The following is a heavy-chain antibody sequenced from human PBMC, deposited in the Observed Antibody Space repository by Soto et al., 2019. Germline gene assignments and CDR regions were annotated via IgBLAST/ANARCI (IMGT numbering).Heavy chain of an antibody. CDR3: ASFPSKTKPGIAVAGTTPHY. J-gene: IGHJ4*02. CDR1: GYTFTTYY. V-gene: IGHV1-46*01. Sequence: ASVKVSCKASGYTFTTYYMHWVRQAPGQGLEWMGIINPSGGGTSYAQKFQGRVTMTRDTSTSTVYMELSSLRSEDTAVYYCASFPSKTKPGIAVAGTTPHYRGQGTLVTDSS. D-gene: IGHD6-19*01. CDR2: INPSGGGT.